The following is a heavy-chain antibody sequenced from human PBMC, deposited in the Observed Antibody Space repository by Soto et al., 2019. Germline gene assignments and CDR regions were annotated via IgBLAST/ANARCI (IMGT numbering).Heavy chain of an antibody. V-gene: IGHV3-23*01. D-gene: IGHD1-20*01. J-gene: IGHJ2*01. CDR1: GFTFSSNA. CDR2: ISGSGGST. Sequence: EVELLESGGDLVQPGGSLRLSCAASGFTFSSNAMSWVRQVPGKGLEWVSGISGSGGSTNYADSVKGRFTISRDNSKNTLYLQMNSLSAEDTAVYHCAKDLYNWYFDLWGRGTLVTVSS. CDR3: AKDLYNWYFDL.